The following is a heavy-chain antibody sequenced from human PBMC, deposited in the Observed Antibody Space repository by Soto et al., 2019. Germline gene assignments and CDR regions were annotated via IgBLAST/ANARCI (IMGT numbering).Heavy chain of an antibody. CDR1: GFSLSTSGMC. J-gene: IGHJ6*02. Sequence: SGPTLVNPTQTLTLTCTFSGFSLSTSGMCVSWIRQPPGKALEWLALIDWDDDEYYSTSLKTRLTISKDTSKNQVVLTMTNMDPVDTATYYCARILEGGYCSGGSCYSYYYYGMDVWGQGTTVTVS. CDR3: ARILEGGYCSGGSCYSYYYYGMDV. D-gene: IGHD2-15*01. CDR2: IDWDDDE. V-gene: IGHV2-70*01.